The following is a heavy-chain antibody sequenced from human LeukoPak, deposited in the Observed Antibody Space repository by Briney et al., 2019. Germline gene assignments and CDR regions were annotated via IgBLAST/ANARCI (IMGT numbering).Heavy chain of an antibody. V-gene: IGHV4-34*01. D-gene: IGHD6-19*01. Sequence: SETLSLTCAVYGGSFSGYYWSWIRQPPGKGLEWIGEINHSGSTNYNPSLKSRVTISVDTSKNQFSLKLTSVTAADTAVYYCASGPITLAGSDFDCWGQGTLVTVSS. CDR1: GGSFSGYY. CDR3: ASGPITLAGSDFDC. CDR2: INHSGST. J-gene: IGHJ4*02.